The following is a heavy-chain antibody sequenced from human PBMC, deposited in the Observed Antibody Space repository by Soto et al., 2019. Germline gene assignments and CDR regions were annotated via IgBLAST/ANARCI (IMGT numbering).Heavy chain of an antibody. V-gene: IGHV5-10-1*01. CDR1: GYSFTSYW. CDR3: ARRPRQYSSGPRFGYGMDV. J-gene: IGHJ6*02. D-gene: IGHD6-25*01. Sequence: GESLKISCKGSGYSFTSYWISWVRQMPGKGLEWMGRIDPSDSYTNYSPSFKGHVTISADKSISTAYLQGSSLKASDTAMYYCARRPRQYSSGPRFGYGMDVWGQGTTVTVSS. CDR2: IDPSDSYT.